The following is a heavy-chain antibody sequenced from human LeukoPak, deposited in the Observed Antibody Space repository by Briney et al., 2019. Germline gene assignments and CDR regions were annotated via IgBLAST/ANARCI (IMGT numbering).Heavy chain of an antibody. V-gene: IGHV3-53*01. J-gene: IGHJ4*02. CDR1: GFTVSSNY. D-gene: IGHD2-2*01. CDR3: ARGVIVVVPTAVGSWDY. CDR2: IHSGGNT. Sequence: GGSLRLSCAASGFTVSSNYMSWVRQAPGKGLEWVSVIHSGGNTFYADSVKGRFTISRDNSKNTLYLQMNSLRAEDTAVYYCARGVIVVVPTAVGSWDYWGQGTLVTVSS.